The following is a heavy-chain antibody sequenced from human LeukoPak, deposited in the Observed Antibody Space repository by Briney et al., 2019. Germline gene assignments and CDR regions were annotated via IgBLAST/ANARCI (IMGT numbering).Heavy chain of an antibody. Sequence: GGSLRLSCAASGFTFSSYGMHWVRQAPGKGLEWVAVISYDGSNKYYADSVKGRFTISRDNSKNTLDLQMNSLRTDDTAVYFCARGDKAVAFDWFDPWGQGTLVSVSS. D-gene: IGHD6-19*01. CDR1: GFTFSSYG. CDR2: ISYDGSNK. J-gene: IGHJ5*02. CDR3: ARGDKAVAFDWFDP. V-gene: IGHV3-30*03.